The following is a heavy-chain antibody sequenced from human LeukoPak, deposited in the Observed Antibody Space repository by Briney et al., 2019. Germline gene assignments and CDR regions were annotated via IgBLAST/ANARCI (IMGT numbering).Heavy chain of an antibody. CDR3: ARHVKRNYYDSSGPGAFDI. Sequence: QPGGSLRLSCAASGFTFSSYAMSWVRQAPGKGLEWVSAISGSGGSTYYADSVKGRFTISRDNSKNTLYLQMNSLRAEDTAVYYCARHVKRNYYDSSGPGAFDIWGQGTMVTVSS. J-gene: IGHJ3*02. CDR1: GFTFSSYA. D-gene: IGHD3-22*01. CDR2: ISGSGGST. V-gene: IGHV3-23*01.